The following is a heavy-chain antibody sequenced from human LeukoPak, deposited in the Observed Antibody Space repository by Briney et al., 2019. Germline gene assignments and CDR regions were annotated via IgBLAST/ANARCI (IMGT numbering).Heavy chain of an antibody. CDR2: ISSSSSYI. J-gene: IGHJ4*02. V-gene: IGHV3-21*01. Sequence: GGSLRLSCAASGFTFSSYSMNWVRQAPGKGLEWVSSISSSSSYIYYADSVKGRFTISRDNAKNSLYLQMNSLRAEDTAVNYCARGSIAVAGPYFDYWGQGTLVTVSS. D-gene: IGHD6-19*01. CDR1: GFTFSSYS. CDR3: ARGSIAVAGPYFDY.